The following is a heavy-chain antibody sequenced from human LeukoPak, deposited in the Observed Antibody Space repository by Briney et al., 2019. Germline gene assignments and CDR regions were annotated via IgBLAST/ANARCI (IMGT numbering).Heavy chain of an antibody. CDR2: ISWNSGSI. D-gene: IGHD4-17*01. Sequence: PGGSLRLCCAASGFTFDDYAMHWVRQAPGKGLEWVSGISWNSGSIGYADSVKGRFTISRDNAKNSLYLQMNSLRAEDTALYYCAKPWATVTTPWAFDIWGQGTMVTVSS. CDR1: GFTFDDYA. V-gene: IGHV3-9*01. J-gene: IGHJ3*02. CDR3: AKPWATVTTPWAFDI.